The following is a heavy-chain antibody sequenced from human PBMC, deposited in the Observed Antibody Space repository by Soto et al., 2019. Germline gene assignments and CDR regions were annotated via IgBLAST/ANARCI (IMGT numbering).Heavy chain of an antibody. V-gene: IGHV3-53*04. CDR1: GFTVSSNY. CDR3: ARDSGGLSGFDY. D-gene: IGHD6-19*01. Sequence: EVQLVESGGGLVQPGGSLRLSCAASGFTVSSNYMSWVRQAPGKGLEWVSVIYSGGSTYYADSVKGRFTIPRHNSKNTLYLHMNSLRAEDTAVYSCARDSGGLSGFDYWGQGTLVTVSS. J-gene: IGHJ4*02. CDR2: IYSGGST.